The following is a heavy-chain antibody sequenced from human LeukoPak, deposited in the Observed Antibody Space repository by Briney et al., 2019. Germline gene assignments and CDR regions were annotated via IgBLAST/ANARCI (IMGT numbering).Heavy chain of an antibody. V-gene: IGHV4-39*07. Sequence: SETLSLTCTVSSGSISTSNYYWGWVRQPPGKALEWIGNIIYSGSTYYSPALKSRVTISLDTSRNQFSLKLSSVTAADTAVYYCATGHEALHYDFWSGYHRDYYYYYMDVWGKGTTVTVSS. CDR1: SGSISTSNYY. D-gene: IGHD3-3*01. CDR3: ATGHEALHYDFWSGYHRDYYYYYMDV. J-gene: IGHJ6*03. CDR2: IIYSGST.